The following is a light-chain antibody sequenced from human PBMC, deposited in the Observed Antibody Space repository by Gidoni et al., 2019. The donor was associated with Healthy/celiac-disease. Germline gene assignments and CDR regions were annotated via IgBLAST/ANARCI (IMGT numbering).Light chain of an antibody. CDR2: DAS. V-gene: IGKV1-33*01. CDR3: QQYDNLPMCS. J-gene: IGKJ2*04. Sequence: DIQMTQSPSSLSASVGDRVTITCQASQDISNYLNWYRQKPGKAPKLLIYDASNLETGVPSRFSGSGSGTDFTFTISSLQPEDIATYYCQQYDNLPMCSFGQGTKLEIK. CDR1: QDISNY.